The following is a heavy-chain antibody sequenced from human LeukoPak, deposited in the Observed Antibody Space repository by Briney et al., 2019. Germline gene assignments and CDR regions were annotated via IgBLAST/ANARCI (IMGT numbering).Heavy chain of an antibody. D-gene: IGHD3-22*01. CDR2: SIPIFGTA. Sequence: GASVKVSCKASGGTFSSYAISWVRQAPGQGLEWMGGSIPIFGTANYAQKFQGRVTITADESTSTAYMELSSLRSEDTAVYYCARSRITMIVVVILYDASDIWGQGTMVTVSS. V-gene: IGHV1-69*13. CDR3: ARSRITMIVVVILYDASDI. CDR1: GGTFSSYA. J-gene: IGHJ3*02.